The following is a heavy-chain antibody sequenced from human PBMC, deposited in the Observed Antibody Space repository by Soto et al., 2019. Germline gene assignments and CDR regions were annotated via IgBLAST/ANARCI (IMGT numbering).Heavy chain of an antibody. J-gene: IGHJ6*02. D-gene: IGHD6-6*01. V-gene: IGHV1-58*01. Sequence: GASVKVSCKASGFTFTSSAVQWVRQARGRRLEWIGWIVVGSGNTNYAQKFQERVTITRDMSTSTAYMELSSLRSEDTAVYYCAVSLETIAALRFVLYYYGMDVWGQGTTVTVSS. CDR1: GFTFTSSA. CDR3: AVSLETIAALRFVLYYYGMDV. CDR2: IVVGSGNT.